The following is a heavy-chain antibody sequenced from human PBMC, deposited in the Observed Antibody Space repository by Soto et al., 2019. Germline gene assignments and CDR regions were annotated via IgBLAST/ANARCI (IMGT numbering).Heavy chain of an antibody. CDR2: IYSGGNT. CDR1: GFTVSNNY. CDR3: TRRPGS. Sequence: EVHLVESGGGLVQPGESLRLSCAASGFTVSNNYMSWVRQAPGKGLEWVSFIYSGGNTYYADSVKGRFTISRDKSKNTLYLQMHNLRVEDTAVYYCTRRPGSWGQGTMVTVSS. D-gene: IGHD7-27*01. V-gene: IGHV3-66*01. J-gene: IGHJ5*02.